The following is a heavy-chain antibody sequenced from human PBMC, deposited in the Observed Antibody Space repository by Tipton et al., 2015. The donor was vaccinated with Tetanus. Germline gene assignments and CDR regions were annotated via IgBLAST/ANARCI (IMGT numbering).Heavy chain of an antibody. D-gene: IGHD1-26*01. CDR3: AKWELLVRCFDY. CDR2: ISFGGNNI. V-gene: IGHV3-30*18. CDR1: GFPFKSYG. Sequence: QLVQSGGGVVQPGRSLRLSCAASGFPFKSYGMHWVRQAPGKGLDWVSVISFGGNNIFYSDSVKGRFTISRDNSKNTLYLQMNSLRAEDTAVYYCAKWELLVRCFDYWGQGTLVTVSS. J-gene: IGHJ4*02.